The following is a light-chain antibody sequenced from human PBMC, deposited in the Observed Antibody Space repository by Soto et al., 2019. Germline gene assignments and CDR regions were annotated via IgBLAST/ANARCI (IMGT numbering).Light chain of an antibody. CDR1: SSNIGAGYD. J-gene: IGLJ1*01. Sequence: QSVLTHPPSVSGGPGQRVTISFTESSSNIGAGYDVHWYQPLPGPAPNLLIYGNSNRPSGVPDRFSGSKSGTSASLAIPGLQAEDEADYYCQSYDSSVSGSVFGTGTKVTAL. CDR3: QSYDSSVSGSV. CDR2: GNS. V-gene: IGLV1-40*01.